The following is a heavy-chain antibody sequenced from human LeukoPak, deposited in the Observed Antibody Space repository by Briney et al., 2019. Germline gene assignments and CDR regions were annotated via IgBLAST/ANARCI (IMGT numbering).Heavy chain of an antibody. Sequence: TVKVSCKASGGTFSSYAISWVRQAPGQGLEWMGGIIPIFGTANYAQKFQGRVTITADESTSTAYMELSSLRSEDTAVYYCARGSVAGSHYYYGMDVWGQGTTVTVSS. CDR2: IIPIFGTA. CDR3: ARGSVAGSHYYYGMDV. CDR1: GGTFSSYA. D-gene: IGHD6-19*01. V-gene: IGHV1-69*13. J-gene: IGHJ6*02.